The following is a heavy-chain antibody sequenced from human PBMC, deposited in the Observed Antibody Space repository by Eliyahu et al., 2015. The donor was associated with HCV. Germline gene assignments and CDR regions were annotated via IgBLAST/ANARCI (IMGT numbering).Heavy chain of an antibody. J-gene: IGHJ4*02. CDR3: AKSLAVAGTWDY. D-gene: IGHD6-19*01. CDR1: GFXFXSXG. CDR2: ISYDGSNK. Sequence: QVQLVESGGGVVQPGRSLRLSCAASGFXFXSXGMXWXRQAPGKGLGWVAVISYDGSNKYYADSVKGRFTISRDNSKNTLYLQMNSLRAEDTAVYYCAKSLAVAGTWDYWGQGTLVTVSS. V-gene: IGHV3-30*18.